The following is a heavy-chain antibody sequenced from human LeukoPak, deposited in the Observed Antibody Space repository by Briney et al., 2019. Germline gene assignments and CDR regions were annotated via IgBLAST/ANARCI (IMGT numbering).Heavy chain of an antibody. J-gene: IGHJ5*02. Sequence: GGSLRLSCLASGFTFSDYWMSWVRQAPGKGLEWVANIRQEGNDKYYVDSVKGRFTISRDNAKNTLYLQMSSLRAEDTAVYYCARVLTGSWDWFDPWGQGTLVTVSS. D-gene: IGHD2-8*02. CDR3: ARVLTGSWDWFDP. V-gene: IGHV3-7*01. CDR1: GFTFSDYW. CDR2: IRQEGNDK.